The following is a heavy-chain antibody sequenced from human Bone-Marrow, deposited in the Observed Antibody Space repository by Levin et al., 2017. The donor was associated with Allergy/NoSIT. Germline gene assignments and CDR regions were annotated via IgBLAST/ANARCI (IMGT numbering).Heavy chain of an antibody. D-gene: IGHD3-10*01. CDR3: ARGWFEELLSH. J-gene: IGHJ4*02. Sequence: GGSLRLSCAASGFTVSSNYMSWVRQAPGKGPEWVSVIYSGGSTYYADSVKGRFTISRNNSKSTLYLQMNSLGAEDTAVYYCARGWFEELLSHWGQGTLVTVSS. CDR1: GFTVSSNY. CDR2: IYSGGST. V-gene: IGHV3-53*01.